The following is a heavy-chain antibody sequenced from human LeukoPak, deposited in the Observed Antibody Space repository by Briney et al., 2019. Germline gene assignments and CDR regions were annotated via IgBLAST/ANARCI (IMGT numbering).Heavy chain of an antibody. J-gene: IGHJ4*02. Sequence: SETLSLTCSVSGGSISSGGYDWSWIRQHPGKGLEWIGYIYYSGSTSYNPSLKSRVTISVDTSKNQFSLKLSSVTAADTAVYYCARVTGAFDYWGQGTLVTVSS. CDR3: ARVTGAFDY. D-gene: IGHD3-9*01. V-gene: IGHV4-31*03. CDR1: GGSISSGGYD. CDR2: IYYSGST.